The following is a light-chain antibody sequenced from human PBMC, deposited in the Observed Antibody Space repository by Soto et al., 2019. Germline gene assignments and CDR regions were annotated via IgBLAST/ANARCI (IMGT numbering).Light chain of an antibody. Sequence: EIVLTRSPGTLSLSPGERATLSCRASQSVSSSSLAWYQQRPGQAPRVIMYRASNRATGVPDRFSASGSGTDFTLTISRLEPEDFAVYYCQQRSNRLPITFGQGTRLEIK. J-gene: IGKJ5*01. CDR3: QQRSNRLPIT. CDR1: QSVSSSS. CDR2: RAS. V-gene: IGKV3D-20*02.